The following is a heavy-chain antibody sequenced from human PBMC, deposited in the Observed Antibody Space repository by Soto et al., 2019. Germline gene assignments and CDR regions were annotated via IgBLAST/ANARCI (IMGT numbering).Heavy chain of an antibody. CDR2: IYYSGST. Sequence: PSETLSLTCAVSGDSMSSSDYYWGWIRQPPGRGLEWIGSIYYSGSTYYNPSLQSRVTISVDTSKNQFSLKLNSVTAADTAIYYCARSYSSSWYASYWGQGTLVTVSS. CDR3: ARSYSSSWYASY. V-gene: IGHV4-39*01. J-gene: IGHJ4*02. D-gene: IGHD6-13*01. CDR1: GDSMSSSDYY.